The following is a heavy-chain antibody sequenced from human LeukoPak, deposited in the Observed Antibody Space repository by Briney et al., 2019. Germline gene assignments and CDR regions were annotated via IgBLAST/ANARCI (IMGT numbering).Heavy chain of an antibody. J-gene: IGHJ4*02. D-gene: IGHD3-22*01. Sequence: SETLSLTCAVYGGSFSGYYWSWIRQPPGKGLEWIGEINHSGSTNYNPSLKSRVTISVDTSKNQFSLKLSSVTAADTAVYYCAREGSSGYYAFDYWGQGTLVTVSS. CDR2: INHSGST. CDR3: AREGSSGYYAFDY. CDR1: GGSFSGYY. V-gene: IGHV4-34*01.